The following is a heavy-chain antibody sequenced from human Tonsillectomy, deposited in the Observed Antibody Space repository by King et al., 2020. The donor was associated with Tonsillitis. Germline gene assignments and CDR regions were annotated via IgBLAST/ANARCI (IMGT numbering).Heavy chain of an antibody. Sequence: VQLVESGGGLIQPGGSLRLSCAASGFIVNDNFMNWVRQAPGKGLEWVSVIQSGGNTYYADSVKGRFTISRDNSKNTLFLQMNSLRAEDTAVYYCARDLRKTGYFYYGMDVWGQGTSVTVSS. CDR2: IQSGGNT. CDR1: GFIVNDNF. D-gene: IGHD1-14*01. J-gene: IGHJ6*02. V-gene: IGHV3-53*01. CDR3: ARDLRKTGYFYYGMDV.